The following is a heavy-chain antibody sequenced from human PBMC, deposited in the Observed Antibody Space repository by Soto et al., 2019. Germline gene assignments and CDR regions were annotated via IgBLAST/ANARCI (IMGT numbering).Heavy chain of an antibody. CDR3: ARAKPRVMVRGVLIVDDYYFDF. CDR2: INAYNGNT. V-gene: IGHV1-3*01. Sequence: ASVKVSCKASGYSFTNYGIHWVRQAPGQRLEWMGWINAYNGNTKYSQKFQGRVTFTRDTSASTVYMEMSSLRSEDAAVYFCARAKPRVMVRGVLIVDDYYFDFWAQGTLVTVSS. J-gene: IGHJ4*02. CDR1: GYSFTNYG. D-gene: IGHD3-10*01.